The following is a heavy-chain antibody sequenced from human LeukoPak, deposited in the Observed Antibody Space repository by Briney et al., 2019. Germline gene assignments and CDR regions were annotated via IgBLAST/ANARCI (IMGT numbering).Heavy chain of an antibody. CDR3: AREGGYDFWSGYFKTIDFDY. D-gene: IGHD3-3*01. CDR1: GFTFSSYS. Sequence: SGGSLRLSCAASGFTFSSYSMNWVRQAPGKGLEWVSYISSSSSTIYYADSVKGRFTISRDNAKNSLYLQMNSLRAEDTAVYYCAREGGYDFWSGYFKTIDFDYWGQGTLVTVSS. J-gene: IGHJ4*02. V-gene: IGHV3-48*01. CDR2: ISSSSSTI.